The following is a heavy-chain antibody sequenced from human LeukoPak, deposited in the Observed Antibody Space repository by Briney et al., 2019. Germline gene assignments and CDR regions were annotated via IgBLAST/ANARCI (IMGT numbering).Heavy chain of an antibody. CDR2: IYTSGST. J-gene: IGHJ3*02. D-gene: IGHD3-10*01. V-gene: IGHV4-61*02. Sequence: PSQTLSLTCTVSGGSISSGSYYWSWIRQPAGKGLEWIGRIYTSGSTSYNPSLKSRVTISVDTSKNQFSLKLSSVTAADTAVYYCARHPWVRDAFDIWGQGTMVTVSS. CDR3: ARHPWVRDAFDI. CDR1: GGSISSGSYY.